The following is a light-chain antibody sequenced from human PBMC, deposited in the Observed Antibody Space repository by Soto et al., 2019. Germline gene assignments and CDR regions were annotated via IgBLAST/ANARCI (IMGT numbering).Light chain of an antibody. CDR3: CSYAGISTPVL. CDR1: SSDVGSYNL. Sequence: QSALTQPASVSGSPGQSITISCTGTSSDVGSYNLVSWYQQHPGKAPKLMIYEVTKRPSGVSSRFSGSKSGDTASLTISGLQAEDEADYHCCSYAGISTPVLFGGGTKL. CDR2: EVT. J-gene: IGLJ2*01. V-gene: IGLV2-23*02.